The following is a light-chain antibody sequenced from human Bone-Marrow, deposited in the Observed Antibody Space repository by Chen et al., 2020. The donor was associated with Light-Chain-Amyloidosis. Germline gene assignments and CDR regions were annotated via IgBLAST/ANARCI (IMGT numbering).Light chain of an antibody. J-gene: IGLJ2*01. CDR2: DVN. CDR1: SSDVGAYNY. Sequence: QSALTPPASASGSPGQSITVSCTGSSSDVGAYNYVSWYQQHPGNAPKLIIYDVNSRPSGVSSRFSGSKSGNTASLIISGLQAEDEAHYYCTSYRSANTPVIFGGGTKLTVL. CDR3: TSYRSANTPVI. V-gene: IGLV2-14*03.